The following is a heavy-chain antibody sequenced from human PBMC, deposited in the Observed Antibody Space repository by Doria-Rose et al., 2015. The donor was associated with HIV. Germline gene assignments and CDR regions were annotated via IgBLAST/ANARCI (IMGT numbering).Heavy chain of an antibody. Sequence: QVTLKEFGPVLVKPTETLTLTCTVSGVSLSSPGMGVSWIRQPPGKALEWLANIFSDDERSYKTSLKSRLTIYRGTSKSQVVLTMTDMDPVDTATYYCARIKSSRWYHKYYFDFWGQGTLVIVSA. CDR1: GVSLSSPGMG. V-gene: IGHV2-26*01. CDR2: IFSDDER. J-gene: IGHJ4*02. D-gene: IGHD6-13*01. CDR3: ARIKSSRWYHKYYFDF.